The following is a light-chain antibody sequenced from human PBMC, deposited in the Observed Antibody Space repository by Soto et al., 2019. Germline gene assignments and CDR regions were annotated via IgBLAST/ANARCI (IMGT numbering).Light chain of an antibody. V-gene: IGKV2-28*01. CDR2: LGS. CDR3: MQARHPPHT. Sequence: DIVMTQSPLSLPVTPGEPASISCRSSQSLLHSNGYNYLDWYLQKPGQSPHLLIYLGSNRAAGVPNRFRGSGSGTDFTLKISRVEAEDVGVYYCMQARHPPHTFGGGTKVEIK. J-gene: IGKJ4*01. CDR1: QSLLHSNGYNY.